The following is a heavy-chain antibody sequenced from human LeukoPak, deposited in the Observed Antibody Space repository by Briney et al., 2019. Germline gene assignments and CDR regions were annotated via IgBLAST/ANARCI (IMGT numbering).Heavy chain of an antibody. J-gene: IGHJ6*03. CDR2: INTNTGNP. CDR1: GYTFTSYA. V-gene: IGHV7-4-1*02. Sequence: ASVKVSCKASGYTFTSYAMNWVRQAPGQGLEWMGWINTNTGNPTYAQGFTGQFVFSLDTSVSTAYLQISSLKAEDTAVYYCARESWNDDVVIMDVWGKGTTVTVSS. D-gene: IGHD1-1*01. CDR3: ARESWNDDVVIMDV.